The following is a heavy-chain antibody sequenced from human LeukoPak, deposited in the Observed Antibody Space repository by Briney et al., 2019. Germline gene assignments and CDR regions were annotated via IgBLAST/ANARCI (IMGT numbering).Heavy chain of an antibody. J-gene: IGHJ2*01. CDR1: GFTFNSYA. CDR2: ISGSGGST. CDR3: AKDRTVGASYWYFDL. Sequence: PGGSLRLSCAASGFTFNSYAMSWVRQAPGKGLEWVSAISGSGGSTYYADSVKGRFTISRDTSKNILFLQMNTLRAEDTAIYYCAKDRTVGASYWYFDLWGRGTLVTVSS. D-gene: IGHD1-26*01. V-gene: IGHV3-23*01.